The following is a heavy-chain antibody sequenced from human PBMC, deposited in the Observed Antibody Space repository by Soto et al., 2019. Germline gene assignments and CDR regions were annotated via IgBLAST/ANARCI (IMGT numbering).Heavy chain of an antibody. CDR2: ISHEVGT. Sequence: QVQLQQWGAGLLRPSETLSLTCAFYGGSFDDFYWSWVRQSPGKGLEWVGEISHEVGTNYSPSLASRVSISVDTSKNQFSLHLRSVTAADTGLYYCARGQLVWYGDLTPYHRDMDVWGQGTTVTVSS. V-gene: IGHV4-34*02. CDR1: GGSFDDFY. J-gene: IGHJ6*02. CDR3: ARGQLVWYGDLTPYHRDMDV. D-gene: IGHD3-10*01.